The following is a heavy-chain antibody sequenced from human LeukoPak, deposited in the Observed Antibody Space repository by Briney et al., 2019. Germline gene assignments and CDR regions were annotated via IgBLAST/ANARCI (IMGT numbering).Heavy chain of an antibody. CDR1: GGSISTYY. CDR2: IYTSGST. CDR3: ATHYGSGSSNYYYYYMDV. Sequence: SETLSLTCTVSGGSISTYYWSWIRQPPGKGLVWIGNIYTSGSTNYNPSLKSRVTISVDTSKNHFSLKLSSVTAADTAVYYCATHYGSGSSNYYYYYMDVWGKGTTVTVSS. J-gene: IGHJ6*03. D-gene: IGHD3-10*01. V-gene: IGHV4-4*09.